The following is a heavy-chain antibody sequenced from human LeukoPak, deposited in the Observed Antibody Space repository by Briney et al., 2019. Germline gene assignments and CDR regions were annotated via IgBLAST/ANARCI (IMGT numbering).Heavy chain of an antibody. CDR2: IWYDGSNK. J-gene: IGHJ4*02. Sequence: GGSLRLSCAASGFTFSSYGMHWVRQAPGKGLEWVAVIWYDGSNKYYGDSVKGRFTISRDNSKNTLYLQMNSLRAEDTAVYYCARDGRDYGDYFWYFDYWGQGTLVTVSS. D-gene: IGHD4-17*01. V-gene: IGHV3-33*01. CDR3: ARDGRDYGDYFWYFDY. CDR1: GFTFSSYG.